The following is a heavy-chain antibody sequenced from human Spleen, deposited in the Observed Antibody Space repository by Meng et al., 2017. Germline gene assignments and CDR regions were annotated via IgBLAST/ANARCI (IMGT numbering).Heavy chain of an antibody. CDR1: GGSISSSSYY. Sequence: SETLSLTCTVSGGSISSSSYYWGWIRQPPGKGLEWIGSIYYSGSTYYNPSLKSRVTISEDTSKNQFSLKLSSVTAADTAVYYCARVFSGYSYGPGGIDYWGQGTLVTVSS. J-gene: IGHJ4*02. CDR3: ARVFSGYSYGPGGIDY. CDR2: IYYSGST. V-gene: IGHV4-39*07. D-gene: IGHD5-18*01.